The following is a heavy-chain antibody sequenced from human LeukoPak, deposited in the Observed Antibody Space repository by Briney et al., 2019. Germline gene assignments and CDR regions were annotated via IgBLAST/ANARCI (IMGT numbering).Heavy chain of an antibody. V-gene: IGHV4-4*07. Sequence: SETLSLTCTVSGGSISSYYWSWIRQPAGKGLEWIGRIYTSGSTNYNPSLKSRVTMSVDTSKNQFSLKLSTVTAADTAVYYCARVGTYYYDSSGYWCYYWGQGTLVTVSS. J-gene: IGHJ4*02. CDR2: IYTSGST. CDR3: ARVGTYYYDSSGYWCYY. CDR1: GGSISSYY. D-gene: IGHD3-22*01.